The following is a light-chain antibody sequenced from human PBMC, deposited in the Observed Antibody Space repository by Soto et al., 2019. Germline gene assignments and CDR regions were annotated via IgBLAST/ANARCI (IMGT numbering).Light chain of an antibody. V-gene: IGKV3-11*01. CDR2: VTS. J-gene: IGKJ1*01. Sequence: EIVLTQSPATLSSSPGERATRSCRASQTVGTRLAWYQHKPGQAPRLLIYVTSNRATGIPARFSGSGSGTDYTLTISSLEPEDSAVYYCHQRQSWPRTFGQGTKVDI. CDR1: QTVGTR. CDR3: HQRQSWPRT.